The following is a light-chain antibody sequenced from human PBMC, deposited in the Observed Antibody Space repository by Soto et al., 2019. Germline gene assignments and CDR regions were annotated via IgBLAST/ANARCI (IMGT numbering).Light chain of an antibody. CDR2: GAS. CDR3: QQYNNWPRT. J-gene: IGKJ5*01. CDR1: QSVSSN. V-gene: IGKV3-15*01. Sequence: EIVMTQSPATLSVSPGERATLSSRASQSVSSNLAWYQQKNGQAPRILIYGASTRDTGIPARFSGSGSGTEFTLTISRLQSADFEVYYCQQYNNWPRTFGQGTRLEIK.